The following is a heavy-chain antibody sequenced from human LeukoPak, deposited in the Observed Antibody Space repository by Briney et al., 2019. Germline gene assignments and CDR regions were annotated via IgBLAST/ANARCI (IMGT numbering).Heavy chain of an antibody. CDR2: IYHSEST. J-gene: IGHJ3*02. CDR3: TRRAGTDSNGAFDI. V-gene: IGHV4-4*02. Sequence: PSGTLSLTGAVSGGSSSSSNWWSWVRQPPGKGLEWIGEIYHSESTNSNPSLKSRVTISVDKSKNQFSLNLSSVTAADTAVYYCTRRAGTDSNGAFDIWGQGTVVTVSS. CDR1: GGSSSSSNW. D-gene: IGHD6-19*01.